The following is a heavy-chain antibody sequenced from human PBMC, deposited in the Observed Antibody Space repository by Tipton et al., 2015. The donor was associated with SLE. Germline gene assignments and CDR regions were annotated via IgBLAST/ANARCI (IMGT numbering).Heavy chain of an antibody. CDR2: INENGRA. CDR3: ARHEAAPGTAGWFFDL. J-gene: IGHJ2*01. CDR1: GGSLSDYY. V-gene: IGHV4-34*01. D-gene: IGHD6-13*01. Sequence: TLSLTCAVYGGSLSDYYWSWIRQPPGKGLEWIGEINENGRATHNPSLKSRVTISVGTSRNQLSLNLRSATAADTAVYYCARHEAAPGTAGWFFDLWGRGTLVSVSS.